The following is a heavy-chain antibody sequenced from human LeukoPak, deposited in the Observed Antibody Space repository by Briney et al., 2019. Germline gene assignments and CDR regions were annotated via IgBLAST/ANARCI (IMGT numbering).Heavy chain of an antibody. CDR2: INHSGST. Sequence: SETLSLTCAVYGASFNGYYWSWIRQPPGKGLEWIGEINHSGSTNYNPSLKSRVTISLDTSKNQFSLKLSSVTAADTAVYYCASATGYYYDSSGYYYYYYMDVWGKGTTVTVSS. CDR3: ASATGYYYDSSGYYYYYYMDV. J-gene: IGHJ6*03. D-gene: IGHD3-22*01. V-gene: IGHV4-34*01. CDR1: GASFNGYY.